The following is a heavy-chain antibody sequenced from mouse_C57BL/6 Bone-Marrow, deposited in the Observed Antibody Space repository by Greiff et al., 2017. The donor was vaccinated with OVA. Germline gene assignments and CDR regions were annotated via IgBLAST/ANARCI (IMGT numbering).Heavy chain of an antibody. CDR3: ARSLNYYGSSYGGYFDV. CDR1: GYTFTDYN. CDR2: INPNNGGT. V-gene: IGHV1-18*01. D-gene: IGHD1-1*01. Sequence: VQLQQSGPELVKPGASVKIPCKASGYTFTDYNMDWVKQSHGKSLEWIGDINPNNGGTIYNQKFKGKATLTVDKSSSTAYMELRSLTSADTAVYYCARSLNYYGSSYGGYFDVWGTGTTVTVSS. J-gene: IGHJ1*03.